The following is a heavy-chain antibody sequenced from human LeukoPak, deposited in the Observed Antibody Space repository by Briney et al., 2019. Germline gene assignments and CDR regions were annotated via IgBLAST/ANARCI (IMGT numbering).Heavy chain of an antibody. D-gene: IGHD2/OR15-2a*01. Sequence: GGSLRLSCAASGFTFSSYGMHWVRQAPGKGLEWVAVIWYDGSNKYYADSVKGRFTISRDNSKNTLYLQMNSLRAEDTAVYYCARGGNNNWFDPWGQGTLVTVSS. CDR3: ARGGNNNWFDP. V-gene: IGHV3-33*01. J-gene: IGHJ5*02. CDR1: GFTFSSYG. CDR2: IWYDGSNK.